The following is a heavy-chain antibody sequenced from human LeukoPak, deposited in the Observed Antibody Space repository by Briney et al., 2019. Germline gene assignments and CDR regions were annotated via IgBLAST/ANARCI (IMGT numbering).Heavy chain of an antibody. J-gene: IGHJ6*04. CDR1: GFTVSSNY. CDR3: ARDSQGNSDV. V-gene: IGHV3-66*01. CDR2: IYSGGST. Sequence: GGSLRLSCAASGFTVSSNYMSWVRQAPGKGLEWVSIIYSGGSTYYADSVKGRFTISRDNAKNSLYLQMNSLRAEDTAVYYCARDSQGNSDVWGKGTTVTVSS. D-gene: IGHD4-23*01.